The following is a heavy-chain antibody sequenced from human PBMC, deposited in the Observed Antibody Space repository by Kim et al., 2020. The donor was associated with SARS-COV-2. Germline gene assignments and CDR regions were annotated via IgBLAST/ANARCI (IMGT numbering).Heavy chain of an antibody. V-gene: IGHV1-3*01. J-gene: IGHJ4*02. Sequence: ASVKVSCKASGYTFTRYAMHWVRQAPGQRLEWMGWINAGNGNTKYSQKFQGRVTISRDTSASTAYMELSSLRSEDTAVYYCARDQYYYDSTGGGFTLDYWGQGTLVTVSS. CDR1: GYTFTRYA. CDR3: ARDQYYYDSTGGGFTLDY. CDR2: INAGNGNT. D-gene: IGHD3-22*01.